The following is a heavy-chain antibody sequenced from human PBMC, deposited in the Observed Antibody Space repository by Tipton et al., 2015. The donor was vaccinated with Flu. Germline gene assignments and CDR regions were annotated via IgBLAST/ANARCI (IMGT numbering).Heavy chain of an antibody. Sequence: SLRLSCKASGFSVSDNYMTWVRQAPGKGLEWVSVLYSAGRTKNADSVKGRFTISRDEPNNTLYLQMDSLRADDTAVYYCARVQSGYYNYALDVWGHGTTVAVSS. V-gene: IGHV3-53*01. J-gene: IGHJ6*02. CDR1: GFSVSDNY. CDR3: ARVQSGYYNYALDV. CDR2: LYSAGRT. D-gene: IGHD4-11*01.